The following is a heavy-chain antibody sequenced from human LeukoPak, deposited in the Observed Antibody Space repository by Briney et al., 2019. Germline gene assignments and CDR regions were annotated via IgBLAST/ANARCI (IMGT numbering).Heavy chain of an antibody. Sequence: SETLSLTCSVSGGSITTYYWNWVRQPPGKGLEWIGHMFYSGTTSYNPSLKSRVAISVDTFRSQVSLKMTSVTAADTAVYYCVGEKSFFGEAIWSQGTLVTVSS. D-gene: IGHD3-10*01. CDR1: GGSITTYY. CDR3: VGEKSFFGEAI. CDR2: MFYSGTT. J-gene: IGHJ3*02. V-gene: IGHV4-59*01.